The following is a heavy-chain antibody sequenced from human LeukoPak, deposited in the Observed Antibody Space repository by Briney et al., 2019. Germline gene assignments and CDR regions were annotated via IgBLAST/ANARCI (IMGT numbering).Heavy chain of an antibody. CDR2: MNPNSGNT. D-gene: IGHD2-2*01. J-gene: IGHJ4*02. CDR1: GYTFTSYD. V-gene: IGHV1-8*01. CDR3: ARLGGYCSSTSCYPEYYFDY. Sequence: GASVKVSCKASGYTFTSYDINWVRQATGQGLEWMGWMNPNSGNTGYAQKFQGRVTMTTDTSTSTAYMELRSLRSDDTAVYYCARLGGYCSSTSCYPEYYFDYWGQETLVTVSS.